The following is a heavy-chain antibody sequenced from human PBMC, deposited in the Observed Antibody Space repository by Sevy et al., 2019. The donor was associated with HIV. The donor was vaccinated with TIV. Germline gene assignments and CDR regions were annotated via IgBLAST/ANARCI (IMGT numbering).Heavy chain of an antibody. Sequence: GGSLRLSCAASGFALSGYGMTWVRQAPGKGLECVSDISGSNIASYADSVKGRFTISRDNAKQSVFLQMYSLRVEDTAVYYCARGYGSGNYYNWGQGTLVTVSS. D-gene: IGHD3-10*01. CDR2: ISGSNIA. CDR3: ARGYGSGNYYN. V-gene: IGHV3-48*01. CDR1: GFALSGYG. J-gene: IGHJ1*01.